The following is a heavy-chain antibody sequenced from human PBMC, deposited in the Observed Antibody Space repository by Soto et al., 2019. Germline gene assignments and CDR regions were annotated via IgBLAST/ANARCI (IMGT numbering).Heavy chain of an antibody. CDR1: GFTFWSYS. CDR3: AGVQYGGNSVSNY. Sequence: GWSPKLSCAASGFTFWSYSMSWVRQAPGKGLEWVAATSYDGSKEYYADSVKGRFTVSRDNSKNTLDLQMNSLRAEDTALYYCAGVQYGGNSVSNYWGQGTLVTVSS. V-gene: IGHV3-30-3*02. D-gene: IGHD4-4*01. CDR2: TSYDGSKE. J-gene: IGHJ4*02.